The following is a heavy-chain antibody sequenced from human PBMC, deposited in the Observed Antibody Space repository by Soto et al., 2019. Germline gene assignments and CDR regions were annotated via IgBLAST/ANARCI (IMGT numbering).Heavy chain of an antibody. Sequence: GGSLRLSXGASKFIISSYAMSWVRQAPGKGLEWVSTISSSGDRTYYADSVKGRFTISRDNFKNSLYLQMNSLRVEDTAMYYCAKVGYYGSGSPLGRDYWGQGTLVTVSS. CDR3: AKVGYYGSGSPLGRDY. CDR2: ISSSGDRT. CDR1: KFIISSYA. J-gene: IGHJ4*02. V-gene: IGHV3-23*01. D-gene: IGHD3-10*01.